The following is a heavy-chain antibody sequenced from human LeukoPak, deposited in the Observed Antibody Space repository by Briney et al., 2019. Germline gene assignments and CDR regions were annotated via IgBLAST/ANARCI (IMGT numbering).Heavy chain of an antibody. CDR1: GFTFSDYY. Sequence: PGGSLRLSCAASGFTFSDYYMTWFRQAPGKGLEWVSYISGGSSYTNFADSVKGRFTISRDNAKNSLHLQMNSLRAEDTAVYYCARGPYSSNWYVDYWGQGTLVTVAS. CDR3: ARGPYSSNWYVDY. V-gene: IGHV3-11*06. J-gene: IGHJ4*02. CDR2: ISGGSSYT. D-gene: IGHD6-13*01.